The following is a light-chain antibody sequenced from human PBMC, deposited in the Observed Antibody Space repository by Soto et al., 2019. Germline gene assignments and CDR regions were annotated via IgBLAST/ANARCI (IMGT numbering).Light chain of an antibody. J-gene: IGKJ2*01. V-gene: IGKV1-39*01. CDR2: AAS. CDR1: QSISSY. CDR3: QQSYSTPYT. Sequence: DIQMTQSPSSLSASVGDRVTITCRASQSISSYLNWYQQKPGKAPKLLIYAASSLQSGVPSRFSGSGSGTDVTLTISSLQPEDFATYYCQQSYSTPYTVGQGTKLEI.